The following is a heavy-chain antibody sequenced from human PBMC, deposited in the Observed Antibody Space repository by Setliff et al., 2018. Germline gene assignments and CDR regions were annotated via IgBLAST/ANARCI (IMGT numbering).Heavy chain of an antibody. CDR1: GGSFSGYY. CDR3: ARGRNIAARLFDS. Sequence: PSETLSLTCAVSGGSFSGYYWIWIRQSPGKGLEYIGKINQSGSTNYNPSLKSRVTMSIAASKPQFFLSVDSLTAADTAVYYCARGRNIAARLFDSWGQGTLVTVSS. J-gene: IGHJ4*02. D-gene: IGHD6-6*01. V-gene: IGHV4-34*01. CDR2: INQSGST.